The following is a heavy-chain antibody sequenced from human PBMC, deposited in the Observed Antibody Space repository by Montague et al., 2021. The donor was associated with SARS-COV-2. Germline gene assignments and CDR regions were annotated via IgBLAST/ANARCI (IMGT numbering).Heavy chain of an antibody. D-gene: IGHD3-10*01. CDR1: GGSISSSSYY. Sequence: SETLSLTCTVSGGSISSSSYYWGWIRQPPGKGLEWLGSIYYSWITYYNPSLKSRVTISVDTSKNQFSLKLSSVTAADTAVYYCARNPADYYGSGNYPTWENWFHPWGQGTLVTVAS. CDR3: ARNPADYYGSGNYPTWENWFHP. V-gene: IGHV4-39*01. CDR2: IYYSWIT. J-gene: IGHJ5*02.